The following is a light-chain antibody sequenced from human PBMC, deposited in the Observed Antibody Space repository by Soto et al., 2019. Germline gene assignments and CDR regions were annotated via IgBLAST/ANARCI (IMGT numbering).Light chain of an antibody. CDR3: LQYHHWPLT. CDR1: QSVYTY. J-gene: IGKJ4*01. CDR2: NAS. V-gene: IGKV3-11*01. Sequence: EIVLTQSPATLSLSPGERATLSCRASQSVYTYLAWYQQKPGQAPRLLIYNASRRATGIPARFSGSGSGTDFSLTISSLQSEDFAVYYCLQYHHWPLTFGGGTKVEIK.